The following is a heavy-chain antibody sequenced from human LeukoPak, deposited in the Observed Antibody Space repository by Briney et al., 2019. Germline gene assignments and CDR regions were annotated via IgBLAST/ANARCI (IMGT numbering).Heavy chain of an antibody. Sequence: GGSLRLSCVASGFTFSSYWMHWVRQVPGKGLVWVSRINSDGYSINYADSVKGRFTISRDNAKNTLYLQMNSLRAEDTAVYYCVRATWGSCFDYWGQGTLVTVSS. J-gene: IGHJ4*02. CDR2: INSDGYSI. CDR3: VRATWGSCFDY. V-gene: IGHV3-74*01. D-gene: IGHD7-27*01. CDR1: GFTFSSYW.